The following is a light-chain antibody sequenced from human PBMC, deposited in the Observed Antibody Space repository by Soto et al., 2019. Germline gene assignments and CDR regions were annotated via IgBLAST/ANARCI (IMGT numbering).Light chain of an antibody. CDR2: DAS. CDR1: QSISSW. Sequence: DIQMTQSPSTLSASVGDRVTITCRASQSISSWLAWYQQKPGKVPKLLIYDASSLQSGVPSRFSGSGSGTEFTITISSLQPDDIATYFCQQYNTYPLTFGGGTKVDIK. V-gene: IGKV1-5*01. CDR3: QQYNTYPLT. J-gene: IGKJ4*01.